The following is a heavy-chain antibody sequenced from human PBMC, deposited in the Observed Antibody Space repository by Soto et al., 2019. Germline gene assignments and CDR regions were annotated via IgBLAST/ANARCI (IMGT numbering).Heavy chain of an antibody. D-gene: IGHD3-3*01. J-gene: IGHJ6*02. CDR1: GLTFSSYA. Sequence: EVQLLESGGGLVQPGGSLRLSCAASGLTFSSYAMIWVRQAPGRGLEWVSAISGGGVNTYYADSVRGRFTISRDNSKNTLYLQMHSLRAYDTAVYYCAKRKSGFIRGSYYGMDVWGQGTTVTVSS. CDR2: ISGGGVNT. V-gene: IGHV3-23*01. CDR3: AKRKSGFIRGSYYGMDV.